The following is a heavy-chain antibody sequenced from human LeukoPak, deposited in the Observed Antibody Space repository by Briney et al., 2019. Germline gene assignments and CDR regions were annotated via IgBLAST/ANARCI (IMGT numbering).Heavy chain of an antibody. Sequence: PGGSLRLSCAASGFTFSNYAMSWVRQAPGKGLEWVSSISSSGGSTYYADSVKGQFTISRDSSKNTLYLQMNSLRAEDTAVYYCAKVRTGHYSDYWGQGTLVTVSS. V-gene: IGHV3-23*01. CDR3: AKVRTGHYSDY. CDR2: ISSSGGST. J-gene: IGHJ4*02. CDR1: GFTFSNYA. D-gene: IGHD3/OR15-3a*01.